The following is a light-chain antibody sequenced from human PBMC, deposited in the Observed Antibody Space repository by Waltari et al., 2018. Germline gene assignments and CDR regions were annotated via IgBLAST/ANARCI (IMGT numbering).Light chain of an antibody. CDR2: KAS. V-gene: IGKV1-5*03. CDR3: LQYNGEPRT. J-gene: IGKJ1*01. Sequence: DIQMTQSPSTLSASVGDRVTITCRASQKINTWLAWHQQKPGKAPKLLIYKASSLESGVPARFSGSGSGTEFTLTISSLQPDDVATYYCLQYNGEPRTFGQGTKVEVK. CDR1: QKINTW.